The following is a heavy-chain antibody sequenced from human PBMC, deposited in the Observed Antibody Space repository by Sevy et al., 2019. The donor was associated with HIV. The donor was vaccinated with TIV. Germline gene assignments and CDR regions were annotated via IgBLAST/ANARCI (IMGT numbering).Heavy chain of an antibody. D-gene: IGHD6-13*01. Sequence: ASVKVSCKASGYTFTSYDINWVRQATGQGLEWMGWMNPNSGNTGYAQKFQGRVTMTRNTSISTAYMELSSLRSEDTALYYCARGVHPGYSSSWYKALTNYYYYYGMDVWGQGTTVTVSS. CDR3: ARGVHPGYSSSWYKALTNYYYYYGMDV. V-gene: IGHV1-8*01. CDR1: GYTFTSYD. J-gene: IGHJ6*02. CDR2: MNPNSGNT.